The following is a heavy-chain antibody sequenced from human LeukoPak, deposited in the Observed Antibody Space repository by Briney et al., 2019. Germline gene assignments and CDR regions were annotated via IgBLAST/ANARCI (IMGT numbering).Heavy chain of an antibody. D-gene: IGHD3-22*01. J-gene: IGHJ6*02. CDR1: GFTFSSYW. CDR2: IKQDGSEK. CDR3: ARVSRTYYYDSSGYYSLHYYYYGMDV. V-gene: IGHV3-7*01. Sequence: GALRLSCAASGFTFSSYWMSWVRQAPGKGLEWVANIKQDGSEKYYVDSVKGRFTISRDNAKNSLYLQMNSLRAEDTAVYYCARVSRTYYYDSSGYYSLHYYYYGMDVWGQGTTVTVSS.